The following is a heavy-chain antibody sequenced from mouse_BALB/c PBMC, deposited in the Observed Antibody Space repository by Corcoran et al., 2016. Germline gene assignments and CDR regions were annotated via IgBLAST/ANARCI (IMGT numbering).Heavy chain of an antibody. Sequence: QVQLQQSGPGLVKPVASVKISCKAAGYSFTSYYIHWVKQRPGRGLEWIGWIFPGSGNTKYNEKFKGKATLTADTSSSTAYMPLSSLTSEDSAVSFCARGITTWSSYWGQGTLVTVSA. CDR3: ARGITTWSSY. V-gene: IGHV1-66*01. CDR2: IFPGSGNT. CDR1: GYSFTSYY. J-gene: IGHJ3*01. D-gene: IGHD2-4*01.